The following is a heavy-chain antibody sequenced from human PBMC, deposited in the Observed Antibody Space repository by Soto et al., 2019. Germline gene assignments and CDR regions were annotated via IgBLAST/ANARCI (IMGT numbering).Heavy chain of an antibody. J-gene: IGHJ6*02. Sequence: GGSLRLSCAASGFTFSSYAMSWVRQAPGKGLEWVSAISGSGGSTYYADSVKGRFTISRDNSKNTLYLQMNSLRAEDTAVYYCARAGSSTSYYYYYYGMDVWGRGTTVTVSS. CDR1: GFTFSSYA. D-gene: IGHD6-6*01. CDR2: ISGSGGST. V-gene: IGHV3-23*01. CDR3: ARAGSSTSYYYYYYGMDV.